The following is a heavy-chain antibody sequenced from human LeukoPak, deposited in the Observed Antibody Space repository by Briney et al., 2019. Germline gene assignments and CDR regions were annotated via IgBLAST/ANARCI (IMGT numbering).Heavy chain of an antibody. CDR3: ALLRRGQQYYFDY. CDR2: IYHSGST. J-gene: IGHJ4*02. Sequence: PSETLSLTCAVYGGSFSGYSWSWIRQPPGKGLEWIGYIYHSGSTYYNPSLKSRVTISVDRSKNQFSLKLSSVTAADTAVYYCALLRRGQQYYFDYWGQGTLVTVSS. V-gene: IGHV4-30-2*01. D-gene: IGHD5/OR15-5a*01. CDR1: GGSFSGYS.